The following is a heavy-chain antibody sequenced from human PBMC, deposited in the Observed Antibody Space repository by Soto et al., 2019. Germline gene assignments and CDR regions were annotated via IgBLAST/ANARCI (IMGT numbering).Heavy chain of an antibody. V-gene: IGHV4-30-4*01. CDR3: ARQLHYYDSSGYWYYCDY. Sequence: SETLSLTCTVSGGSISSGDYYWSWIRQPPGKGLEWIGYIYYSGSTYYNPSLKSRVTISVDTSKNQFSLKLSSVTAADTAVYYCARQLHYYDSSGYWYYCDYWGQGTLVTVSS. J-gene: IGHJ4*02. CDR1: GGSISSGDYY. CDR2: IYYSGST. D-gene: IGHD3-22*01.